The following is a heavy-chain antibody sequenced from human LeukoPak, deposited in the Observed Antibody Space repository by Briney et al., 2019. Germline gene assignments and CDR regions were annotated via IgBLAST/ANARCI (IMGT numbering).Heavy chain of an antibody. V-gene: IGHV3-48*04. CDR3: TTRVYSNYVSDY. CDR2: IRGSRSGLGSGM. D-gene: IGHD4-11*01. Sequence: GGSLRLSCAASGFIFSDYSMNWVRQAPGKGLEWISNIRGSRSGLGSGMYYADSVRGRFTISRDDAKNSFYLQMNSLKTEDTAVYYCTTRVYSNYVSDYWGQGTLVTVSS. CDR1: GFIFSDYS. J-gene: IGHJ4*02.